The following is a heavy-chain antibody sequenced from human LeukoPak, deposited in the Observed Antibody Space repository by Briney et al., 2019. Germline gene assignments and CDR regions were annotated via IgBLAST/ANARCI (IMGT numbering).Heavy chain of an antibody. Sequence: PGGSLRLSCAASGFTFSSYAMHWVRQAPGKGLEWVAVISYDGSNKYYADSVKGRFTISRDNSKNTLYLQMNSLRAEDTAVYYCARGDYDILTGYGYYYGMDVWGQGTTVTVSS. CDR2: ISYDGSNK. D-gene: IGHD3-9*01. CDR3: ARGDYDILTGYGYYYGMDV. CDR1: GFTFSSYA. J-gene: IGHJ6*02. V-gene: IGHV3-30*04.